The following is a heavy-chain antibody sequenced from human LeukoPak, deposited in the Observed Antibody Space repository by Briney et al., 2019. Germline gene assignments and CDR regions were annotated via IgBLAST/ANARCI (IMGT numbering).Heavy chain of an antibody. Sequence: PSETLSLTCAVYGGSFSGYYWSWIRQPPGKGLEWIGEIDHSGGTNYNPSLKSRVTISVDTSKNQFSLNLSSVTAADTAVYYCARAPSWYHNHYYYGMDVWGQGTTVTVSS. CDR2: IDHSGGT. CDR3: ARAPSWYHNHYYYGMDV. J-gene: IGHJ6*02. D-gene: IGHD6-13*01. V-gene: IGHV4-34*01. CDR1: GGSFSGYY.